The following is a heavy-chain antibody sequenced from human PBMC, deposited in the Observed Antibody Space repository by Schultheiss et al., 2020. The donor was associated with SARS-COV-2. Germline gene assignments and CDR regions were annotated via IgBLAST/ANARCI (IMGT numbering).Heavy chain of an antibody. J-gene: IGHJ4*02. V-gene: IGHV4-59*01. CDR1: GGSISSYY. CDR2: IYHSGST. CDR3: ARRVDY. Sequence: GSLRLSCAVYGGSISSYYWSWIRQPPGKGLEWIGSIYHSGSTYYNPSLKSRVTISVDTSKNQFSLKLSSVTAADTAVYYCARRVDYWGQGTLVTVSS.